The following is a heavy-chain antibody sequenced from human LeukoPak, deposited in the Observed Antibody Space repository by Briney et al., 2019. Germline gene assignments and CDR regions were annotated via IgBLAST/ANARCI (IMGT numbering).Heavy chain of an antibody. V-gene: IGHV4-34*01. Sequence: SETLSLTCAVYGGSFSGYYWSWIRQPPGKGLEWIGEINHSGSTNYNPSLKGRVTISVDTSKNQFSLKLSSVTAADTAVYYCARGNYYYDSSGYYYGPGWFDPWGQGTLVTVSS. CDR1: GGSFSGYY. D-gene: IGHD3-22*01. J-gene: IGHJ5*02. CDR2: INHSGST. CDR3: ARGNYYYDSSGYYYGPGWFDP.